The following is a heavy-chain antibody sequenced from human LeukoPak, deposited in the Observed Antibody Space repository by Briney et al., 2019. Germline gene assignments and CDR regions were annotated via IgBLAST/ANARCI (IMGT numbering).Heavy chain of an antibody. D-gene: IGHD3-16*01. V-gene: IGHV3-23*01. CDR2: ISGSGGST. CDR3: AKPGHVDYDYVWGPYYYYYYYMDV. CDR1: GFTFSSYA. J-gene: IGHJ6*03. Sequence: GGSLRLSCAASGFTFSSYAMSWVRQAPGKGLEWVSAISGSGGSTYYADSVKGRFTISRDNSRNTLYLQMNSLRAEDTAVYYCAKPGHVDYDYVWGPYYYYYYYMDVWGKGTTVTVSS.